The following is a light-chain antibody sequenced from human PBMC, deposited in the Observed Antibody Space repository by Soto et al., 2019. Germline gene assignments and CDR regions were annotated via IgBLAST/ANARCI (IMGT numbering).Light chain of an antibody. CDR2: AAS. CDR3: QQSLGIPYT. V-gene: IGKV1-39*01. Sequence: DIQMTQSPSALSASVGDRVTITCRASQTISTYLNWYQQKPGKAPKLLIYAASTLQSGVPSRFSGIGSGTDFTLTISSLQPEDFATYYCQQSLGIPYTFGQGTRLEIK. CDR1: QTISTY. J-gene: IGKJ2*01.